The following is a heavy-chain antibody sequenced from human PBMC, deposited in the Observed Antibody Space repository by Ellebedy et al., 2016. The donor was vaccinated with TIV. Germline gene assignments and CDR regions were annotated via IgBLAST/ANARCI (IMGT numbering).Heavy chain of an antibody. Sequence: SQTLSLTCAISGDRVSSNSAGWHWIRQSPSRGLEWLGRTYYRSKWYNDYAVSVKSRITINPDTSKNQFSLQLNSVTPEDTALYYCARRSSRNVMDVWGQGTTVTVSS. V-gene: IGHV6-1*01. CDR3: ARRSSRNVMDV. CDR1: GDRVSSNSAG. J-gene: IGHJ6*02. D-gene: IGHD6-13*01. CDR2: TYYRSKWYN.